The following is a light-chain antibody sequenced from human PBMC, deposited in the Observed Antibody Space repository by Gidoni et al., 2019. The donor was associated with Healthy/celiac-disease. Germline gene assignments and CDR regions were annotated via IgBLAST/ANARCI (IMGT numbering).Light chain of an antibody. CDR2: DSS. CDR1: QSVSSY. J-gene: IGKJ1*01. V-gene: IGKV3-11*01. CDR3: QQRSNWPAWT. Sequence: EIVLTQSPATLPLSPGERATLSCRASQSVSSYFAWYQQKPGQAPRLLIYDSSNRATGIPARFSGSGSGTDFTLTISSLEPEDFAVYYCQQRSNWPAWTFGQGTKVEIK.